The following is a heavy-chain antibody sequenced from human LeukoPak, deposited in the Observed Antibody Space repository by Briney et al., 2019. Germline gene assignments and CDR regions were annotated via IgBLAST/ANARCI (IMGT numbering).Heavy chain of an antibody. CDR2: VNPTTGNT. J-gene: IGHJ5*01. CDR1: GYTFTHYG. CDR3: ARGRTNYYSGDKYNWFDS. Sequence: GASVNVSCKASGYTFTHYGISWLRQATGQGREWLGLVNPTTGNTVYAQRFQDRVTMTRNTSSSTAYMELNSLKSGDTAVYYCARGRTNYYSGDKYNWFDSWGQGTLVTVSS. D-gene: IGHD2-8*01. V-gene: IGHV1-8*01.